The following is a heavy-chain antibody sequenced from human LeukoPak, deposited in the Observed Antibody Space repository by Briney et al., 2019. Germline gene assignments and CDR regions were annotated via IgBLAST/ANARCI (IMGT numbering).Heavy chain of an antibody. V-gene: IGHV4-38-2*02. J-gene: IGHJ4*02. D-gene: IGHD1-26*01. CDR2: IYHSGST. Sequence: SETLSLTCTVSGYSISSGYYWGWIRQPPGKGLEWIGSIYHSGSTNYNPSLKSRVTISVDTSKNQFSLKLSSVTAADTAVYYCARGGVGAGLSYWGQGTLVTVSS. CDR1: GYSISSGYY. CDR3: ARGGVGAGLSY.